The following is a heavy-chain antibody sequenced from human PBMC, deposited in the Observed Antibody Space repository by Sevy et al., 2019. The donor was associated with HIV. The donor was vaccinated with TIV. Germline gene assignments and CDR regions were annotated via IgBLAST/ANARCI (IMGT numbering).Heavy chain of an antibody. V-gene: IGHV3-9*01. D-gene: IGHD2-2*02. Sequence: GGSLRLSCAASGFTFDDYAMHWVRQAPGKGLEWVSGISWNSGRIGYADSVKGRFTISRDNAKNSLYLQMNSLRAEDTAVYYCAKDITDYSSTSCYTLYYYGMDVWGQGATVTVSS. J-gene: IGHJ6*02. CDR1: GFTFDDYA. CDR2: ISWNSGRI. CDR3: AKDITDYSSTSCYTLYYYGMDV.